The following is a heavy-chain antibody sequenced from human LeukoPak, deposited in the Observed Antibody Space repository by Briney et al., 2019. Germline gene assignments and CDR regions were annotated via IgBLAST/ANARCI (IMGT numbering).Heavy chain of an antibody. CDR2: IYSGGST. CDR1: GFTVSSNY. J-gene: IGHJ6*02. Sequence: GGSLRLSCAASGFTVSSNYMSWVRQAPGKGLEWVSVIYSGGSTYYADSVKGRFTISRDNSKNTLYLQMNSLRAEDTAVYYCARDSRYDILTGYYNTDANYYYYGMDVWGQGTTVTVSS. V-gene: IGHV3-66*01. D-gene: IGHD3-9*01. CDR3: ARDSRYDILTGYYNTDANYYYYGMDV.